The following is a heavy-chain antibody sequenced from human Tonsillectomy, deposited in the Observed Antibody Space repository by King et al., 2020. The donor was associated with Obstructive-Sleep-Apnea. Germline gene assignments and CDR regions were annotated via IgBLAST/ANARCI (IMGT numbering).Heavy chain of an antibody. V-gene: IGHV4-30-4*01. D-gene: IGHD3-10*01. J-gene: IGHJ5*02. CDR2: IYYSGST. Sequence: QLQESGPGLVKPSQTLSLTCTVSGGSISSGDYYWSWIRQPPGKGLEWIGYIYYSGSTYYNPSPKSRVTISLDTSQNQFSLKLRPVTAADTAVYYCARGIIWFGELRWFDPWGQGTLVTVSS. CDR1: GGSISSGDYY. CDR3: ARGIIWFGELRWFDP.